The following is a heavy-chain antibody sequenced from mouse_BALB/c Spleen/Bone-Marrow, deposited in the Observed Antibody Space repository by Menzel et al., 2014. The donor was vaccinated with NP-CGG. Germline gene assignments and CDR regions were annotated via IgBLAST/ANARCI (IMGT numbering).Heavy chain of an antibody. D-gene: IGHD2-4*01. CDR3: ARHAYYDQTEVSFVY. CDR2: ISGGGSYT. CDR1: GFTFNSYG. Sequence: EVKVVESGGGLVKSGGSLKLSCAASGFTFNSYGMSWVRQTPEKRLEWVATISGGGSYTFYPDSVKGRFTISRDNAKNNLYLQLSSLSSEDTALYYCARHAYYDQTEVSFVYWGQGTLVTVSA. J-gene: IGHJ3*01. V-gene: IGHV5-9-2*01.